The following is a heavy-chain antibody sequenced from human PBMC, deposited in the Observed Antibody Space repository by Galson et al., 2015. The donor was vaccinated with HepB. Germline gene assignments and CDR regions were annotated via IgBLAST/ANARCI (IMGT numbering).Heavy chain of an antibody. CDR2: INPNSGGT. Sequence: SVKVSCKASGYTFTGYYMHWVRQAPGQGLEWMGRINPNSGGTNYAQKFQGRVTMTRDTSISTAYMELSRLRSDDTAVYYCARDLRKTTVVTRVGLGYWGQGTLVTVSS. CDR1: GYTFTGYY. J-gene: IGHJ4*02. V-gene: IGHV1-2*06. D-gene: IGHD4-23*01. CDR3: ARDLRKTTVVTRVGLGY.